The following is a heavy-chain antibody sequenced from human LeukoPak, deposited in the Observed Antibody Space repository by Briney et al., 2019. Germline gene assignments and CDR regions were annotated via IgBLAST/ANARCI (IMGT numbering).Heavy chain of an antibody. Sequence: ASVKVSCKASGYAFTSFYVHWVRQAPGQGLEWMGIINPNGGSTSHTQKFQGRVTMTSDTSTSTVYMELGSLRSEDTAVYYCARDSGGSGSYSFDYWGQGTLVTVSS. CDR1: GYAFTSFY. CDR2: INPNGGST. D-gene: IGHD4-11*01. CDR3: ARDSGGSGSYSFDY. J-gene: IGHJ4*02. V-gene: IGHV1-46*01.